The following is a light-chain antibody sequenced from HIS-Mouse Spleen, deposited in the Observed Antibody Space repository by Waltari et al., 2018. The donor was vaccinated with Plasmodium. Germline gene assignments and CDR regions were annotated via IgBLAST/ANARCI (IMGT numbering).Light chain of an antibody. CDR1: SRAVGGYNY. Sequence: QSALTQPAPVSGPPGQSIPIPCTGTSRAVGGYNYRPWYQQHQGKAPKLMIYDVSNRPSGVSNRFSGSKSGNTASLTISGLQAEDEADYYCSSYTSSSTLVFGGGTKLTVL. J-gene: IGLJ3*02. CDR2: DVS. V-gene: IGLV2-14*03. CDR3: SSYTSSSTLV.